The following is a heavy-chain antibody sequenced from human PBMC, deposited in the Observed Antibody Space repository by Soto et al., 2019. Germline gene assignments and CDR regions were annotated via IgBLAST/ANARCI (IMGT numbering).Heavy chain of an antibody. CDR3: ATSGYLIGAAAGRRWLDP. J-gene: IGHJ5*02. CDR2: FDPEDGET. D-gene: IGHD6-13*01. CDR1: GCTLTELS. Sequence: ASVKVSCKVSGCTLTELSMHWVRQAPGKGLEWMGGFDPEDGETIYAQKFQGRVTMTEDTSTDTAYMELSSLRSEDTAVYYCATSGYLIGAAAGRRWLDPWGQGTLVTVSS. V-gene: IGHV1-24*01.